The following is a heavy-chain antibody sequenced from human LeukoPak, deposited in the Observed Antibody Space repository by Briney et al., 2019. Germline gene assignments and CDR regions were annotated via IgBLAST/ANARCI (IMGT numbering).Heavy chain of an antibody. Sequence: ASVKVSCKVSGYTVTELSMHLVRQSPGNRLEWMGGCDGEDGETVGVHKPKGRVTMTTATSTSTAYMERRSLSSDDTAVYYCARDAQPPFYDFWSGYYSKNGNNWFDPWGQGTLVTVSS. CDR3: ARDAQPPFYDFWSGYYSKNGNNWFDP. V-gene: IGHV1-24*01. D-gene: IGHD3-3*01. CDR1: GYTVTELS. CDR2: CDGEDGET. J-gene: IGHJ5*02.